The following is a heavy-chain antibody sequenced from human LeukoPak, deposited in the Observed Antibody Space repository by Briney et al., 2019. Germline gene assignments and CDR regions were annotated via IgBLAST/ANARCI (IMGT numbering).Heavy chain of an antibody. CDR3: TTGEVAASGY. CDR1: GFTFSYAW. V-gene: IGHV3-15*01. CDR2: IKSKTDGGAT. Sequence: GGSLRLSCAASGFTFSYAWMGWVRQAPGKGLEWVGRIKSKTDGGATEYAAPVKGRFTISRDDSKNTLFLQMNSLKTEDTAVYYCTTGEVAASGYWGQGTLVTVSS. J-gene: IGHJ4*02. D-gene: IGHD6-13*01.